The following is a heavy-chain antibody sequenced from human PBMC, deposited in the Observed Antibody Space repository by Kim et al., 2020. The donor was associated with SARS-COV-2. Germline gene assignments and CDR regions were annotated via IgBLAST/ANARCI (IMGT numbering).Heavy chain of an antibody. CDR3: ARGPLPYPDHYYYYYGMDV. V-gene: IGHV4-34*01. J-gene: IGHJ6*01. CDR1: GGSFSGYY. CDR2: INHSGST. Sequence: SETLSLTCAVYGGSFSGYYWSWIRQPPGKGLEWIGEINHSGSTNYNPSLKSRVTISVDTSKNQFSLKLSSVTAADTAVYYCARGPLPYPDHYYYYYGMDV.